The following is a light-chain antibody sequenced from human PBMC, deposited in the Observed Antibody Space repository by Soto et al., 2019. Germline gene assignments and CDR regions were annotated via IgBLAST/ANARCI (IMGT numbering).Light chain of an antibody. J-gene: IGLJ1*01. Sequence: QSALTQPASVSGSPGQSTTISCTGTSSDIGGYHYVSWYQQLPGEAPKLIIYDVSDRPSGVSTRFSGSKSGNTASLTISGLQAEDEGDYYCSSFTSRHTYVFGTGTKVTVL. CDR1: SSDIGGYHY. V-gene: IGLV2-14*01. CDR3: SSFTSRHTYV. CDR2: DVS.